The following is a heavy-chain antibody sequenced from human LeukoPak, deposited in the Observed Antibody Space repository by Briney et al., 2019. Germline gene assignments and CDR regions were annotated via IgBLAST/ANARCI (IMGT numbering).Heavy chain of an antibody. V-gene: IGHV3-53*01. Sequence: PGGSLRLSCAASGFTVSSNYMSWVRQAPGKGLEWVSVIYSGGSTYYADSVKGRFTISRDNSKNTLYLQMNSLRAEDTAVYYCAAHILTGFFRDAFDIWGQGTMVTVSS. CDR1: GFTVSSNY. CDR3: AAHILTGFFRDAFDI. D-gene: IGHD3-9*01. J-gene: IGHJ3*02. CDR2: IYSGGST.